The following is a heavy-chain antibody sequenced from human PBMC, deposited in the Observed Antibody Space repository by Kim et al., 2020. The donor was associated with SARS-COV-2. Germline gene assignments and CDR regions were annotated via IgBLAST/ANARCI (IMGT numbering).Heavy chain of an antibody. CDR3: ARGAHSTFDY. J-gene: IGHJ4*02. Sequence: WYNEYAVYVRGRMTINLDTSKNQLSLQLNSVTPEDTAVYYCARGAHSTFDYWGQGTLVIVSS. CDR2: WYN. D-gene: IGHD6-13*01. V-gene: IGHV6-1*01.